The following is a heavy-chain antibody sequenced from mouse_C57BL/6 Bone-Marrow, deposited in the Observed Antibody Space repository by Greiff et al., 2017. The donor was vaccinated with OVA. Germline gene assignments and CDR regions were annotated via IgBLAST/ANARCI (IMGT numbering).Heavy chain of an antibody. J-gene: IGHJ2*01. CDR2: IDPENGDT. CDR3: TSCGNFDY. V-gene: IGHV14-4*01. Sequence: EVQLQQSGAELVRPGASVKLSCTASGLNIKDDYMHWVKQRPEQGLEWIGWIDPENGDTEYASKFQGKATITADTSSNTAYLQLSSLTSEDTAVYYYTSCGNFDYWGQGTTLTVSS. CDR1: GLNIKDDY. D-gene: IGHD1-1*02.